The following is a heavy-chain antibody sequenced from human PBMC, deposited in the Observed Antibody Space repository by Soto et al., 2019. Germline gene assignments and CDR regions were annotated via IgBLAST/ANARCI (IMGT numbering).Heavy chain of an antibody. J-gene: IGHJ4*02. CDR2: ISSSSGTI. Sequence: PGGSLRLSCAASGFTFSSYSINWVRQAPGKGLEWVSYISSSSGTIYYADSVKGRFTISRDNAKSSLYLQMNSLRAEDTAVYYCARGYDFWSGYYYYFDYWGQGTLVTVSS. V-gene: IGHV3-48*01. CDR3: ARGYDFWSGYYYYFDY. D-gene: IGHD3-3*01. CDR1: GFTFSSYS.